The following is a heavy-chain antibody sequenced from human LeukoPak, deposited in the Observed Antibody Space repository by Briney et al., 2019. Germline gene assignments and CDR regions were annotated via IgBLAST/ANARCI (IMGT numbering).Heavy chain of an antibody. V-gene: IGHV1-69*02. CDR3: ARGNSGCQLLSGSFFQH. J-gene: IGHJ1*01. Sequence: ASVKVSCKASGGTFSSYTISWVRQAPGQGLEWMGRIIPILGIANYAQKFQGRVTITADKSTSTAYMELSSLRSEDTAVYYCARGNSGCQLLSGSFFQHWGQGTLVTVSS. CDR2: IIPILGIA. CDR1: GGTFSSYT. D-gene: IGHD2-2*01.